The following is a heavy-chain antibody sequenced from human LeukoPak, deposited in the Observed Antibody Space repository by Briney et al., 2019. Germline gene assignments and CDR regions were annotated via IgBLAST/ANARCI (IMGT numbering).Heavy chain of an antibody. Sequence: GGSLRLSCAASGFTFSRYDMHWVRQATGKGLEWVSAIGTAGDTYYPGSVKGRFTISRENAKESLYLQMNSLRAGDTAVYYCTRAELRFLEWSTTDWYFDLWGRGTLVTVSS. V-gene: IGHV3-13*01. D-gene: IGHD3-3*01. CDR3: TRAELRFLEWSTTDWYFDL. CDR1: GFTFSRYD. CDR2: IGTAGDT. J-gene: IGHJ2*01.